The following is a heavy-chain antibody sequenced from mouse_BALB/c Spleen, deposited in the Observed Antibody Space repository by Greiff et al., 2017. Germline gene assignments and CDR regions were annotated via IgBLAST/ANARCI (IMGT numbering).Heavy chain of an antibody. CDR3: ARESSYRYFDV. V-gene: IGHV3-2*02. D-gene: IGHD1-1*01. J-gene: IGHJ1*01. CDR1: GYSITSDYA. Sequence: EVQLQESGPGLVKPSQSLSLTCTVTGYSITSDYAWNWIRQFPGNILEWMGYISYSGSTSYNPSLKSRISITRDTSKNQFFLQLNSVTTEDTATYYCARESSYRYFDVWGAGSTVTVSS. CDR2: ISYSGST.